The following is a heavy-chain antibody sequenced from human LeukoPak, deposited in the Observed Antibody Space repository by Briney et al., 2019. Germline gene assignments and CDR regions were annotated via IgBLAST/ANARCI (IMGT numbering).Heavy chain of an antibody. J-gene: IGHJ4*02. CDR3: ARAPFYYYDSSGYLDY. D-gene: IGHD3-22*01. Sequence: GASVKVSCKASGYTFTSYDINWVRQAPGQGLEWMGWMSPNGDNTGYAQKFQGRVTMTRNSSITTAYMELSSLRSDDTAVYYCARAPFYYYDSSGYLDYWGQGTLVTVSS. CDR2: MSPNGDNT. CDR1: GYTFTSYD. V-gene: IGHV1-8*01.